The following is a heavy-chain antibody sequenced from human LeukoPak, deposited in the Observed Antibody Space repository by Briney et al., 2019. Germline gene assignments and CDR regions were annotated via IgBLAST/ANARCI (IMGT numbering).Heavy chain of an antibody. CDR1: GGSISRYY. CDR3: ARGGSSSWAYNFDY. Sequence: SETLSLTCTVSGGSISRYYWSWIRQPPGKGLEWIGYIYYSGSTNYNPSLKSRVTISVETSKNQFSLKLSSVTVADTAVYYCARGGSSSWAYNFDYWGQGTLVTVSS. J-gene: IGHJ4*02. V-gene: IGHV4-59*01. D-gene: IGHD6-13*01. CDR2: IYYSGST.